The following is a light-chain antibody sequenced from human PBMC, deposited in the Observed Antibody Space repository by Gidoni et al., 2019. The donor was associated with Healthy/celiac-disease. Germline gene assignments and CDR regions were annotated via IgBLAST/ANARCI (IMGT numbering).Light chain of an antibody. V-gene: IGKV1-13*02. Sequence: AIQLTQSPYSLSASVGDRVTITCRASQGINSALAWYQQKPGKAPDILIYHASTLESGVPSRVSGSGAGTDFTLTISSLQPEDFATYYCHQYNRYPQTFGQGTKVEIK. CDR2: HAS. CDR1: QGINSA. CDR3: HQYNRYPQT. J-gene: IGKJ1*01.